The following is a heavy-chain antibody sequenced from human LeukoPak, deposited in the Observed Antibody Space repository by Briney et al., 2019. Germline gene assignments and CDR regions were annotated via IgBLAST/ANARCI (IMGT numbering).Heavy chain of an antibody. D-gene: IGHD2-2*01. Sequence: GESLKISCNGIGYSFPSYWIGWVRQMPGKGLEWMGVIFPGDSRTRYNPSFQGQVTISVDKSISTAYLQWVSLKASDTAMYYCACRDLTSTWSYPWGQGTLVTVSS. J-gene: IGHJ5*02. CDR1: GYSFPSYW. CDR2: IFPGDSRT. CDR3: ACRDLTSTWSYP. V-gene: IGHV5-51*01.